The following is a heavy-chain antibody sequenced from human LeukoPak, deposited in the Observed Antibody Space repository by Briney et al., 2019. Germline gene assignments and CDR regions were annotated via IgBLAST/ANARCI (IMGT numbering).Heavy chain of an antibody. CDR2: ITSDGIST. J-gene: IGHJ4*02. D-gene: IGHD6-13*01. V-gene: IGHV3-74*03. CDR3: ARDGSYSSSWYFDY. Sequence: GGSLRLSCAASGFTFSGTWMHWVRQPPGKGLVWVARITSDGISTTYAESVKGRFTISRDNAKNTLYLQMNSLRAEDTAVYYCARDGSYSSSWYFDYWGQGTLVTVSS. CDR1: GFTFSGTW.